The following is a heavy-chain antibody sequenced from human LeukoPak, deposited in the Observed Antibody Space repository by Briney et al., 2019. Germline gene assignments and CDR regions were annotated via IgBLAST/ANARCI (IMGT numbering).Heavy chain of an antibody. CDR3: ARQGITMVRGVITIYYYMDV. Sequence: GGSLRLSCAASGFTFSSYSMNWVRQAPGKGLEWVSYISSSGSTIYYADSVKGRFTISRDNAKNSLYLQMNSLRAEDTAVYYCARQGITMVRGVITIYYYMDVWGKGTTVTISS. CDR2: ISSSGSTI. D-gene: IGHD3-10*01. CDR1: GFTFSSYS. J-gene: IGHJ6*03. V-gene: IGHV3-48*04.